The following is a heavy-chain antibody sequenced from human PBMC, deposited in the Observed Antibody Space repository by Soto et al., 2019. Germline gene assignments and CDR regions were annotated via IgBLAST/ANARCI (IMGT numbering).Heavy chain of an antibody. J-gene: IGHJ6*02. V-gene: IGHV1-58*01. Sequence: GASVKVSCKASGFTFTSSAVQWVRQARGQRLEWIGWIVVGSGNTNYAQKFQERVTITRDMSTSTAYMELSSLRSEDTAVYYCARGQGEYCSGGSCYANYYYNGMDVWGQGTTVTVSS. CDR1: GFTFTSSA. CDR3: ARGQGEYCSGGSCYANYYYNGMDV. D-gene: IGHD2-15*01. CDR2: IVVGSGNT.